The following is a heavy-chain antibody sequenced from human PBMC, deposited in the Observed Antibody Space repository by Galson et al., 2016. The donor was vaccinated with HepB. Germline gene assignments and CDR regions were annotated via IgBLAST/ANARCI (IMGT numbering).Heavy chain of an antibody. CDR1: GFTFGSYN. J-gene: IGHJ5*01. V-gene: IGHV3-48*03. Sequence: SLRLSCAASGFTFGSYNMNWVRQAPGKGLDWISYISATGTTIDYADSVKGRFIISRDNAKNSLYLQMNSLGVEDTAVYYCARDSRATFGEPNWFDPWGQGTLVIVSS. CDR2: ISATGTTI. D-gene: IGHD3-3*01. CDR3: ARDSRATFGEPNWFDP.